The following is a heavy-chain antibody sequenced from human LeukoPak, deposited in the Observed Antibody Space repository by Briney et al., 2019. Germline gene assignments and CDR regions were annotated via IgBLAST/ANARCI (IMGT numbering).Heavy chain of an antibody. V-gene: IGHV1-69*13. CDR3: ARTERFNDFGKRDFDY. D-gene: IGHD3-3*01. CDR2: LIPIFGTA. Sequence: SVKVSCKASGGTSSSYAISWVRQAPGQGLEWMGGLIPIFGTANYAQKFQGRVTITADESTSTAYMELSSLRSEDTAVYYCARTERFNDFGKRDFDYWGQGTLVTVSS. CDR1: GGTSSSYA. J-gene: IGHJ4*02.